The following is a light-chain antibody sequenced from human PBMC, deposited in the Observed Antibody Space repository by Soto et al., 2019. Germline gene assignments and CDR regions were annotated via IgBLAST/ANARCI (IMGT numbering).Light chain of an antibody. CDR1: QPISGW. CDR2: NAS. CDR3: QQYHIYSGT. Sequence: DIQMTQSPSTLSASVGDRVTITCRASQPISGWLAWYQQKPGKAPNLLIFNASTLKSGVPSRFSGSGFGTEFTLTINSLQPDDFATYYCQQYHIYSGTFGQGTKVDIK. V-gene: IGKV1-5*01. J-gene: IGKJ1*01.